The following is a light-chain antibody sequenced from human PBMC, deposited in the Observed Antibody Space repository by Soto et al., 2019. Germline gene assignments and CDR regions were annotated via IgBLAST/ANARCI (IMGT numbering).Light chain of an antibody. CDR2: GVS. CDR1: QSVSSGY. V-gene: IGKV3-20*01. J-gene: IGKJ1*01. Sequence: EIVLTQSPGTLSLSPRERATLSCRASQSVSSGYLAWYQHKPGQAPRLLIYGVSSRAPGIPDRFSGSGSGADFTITISRPEPEDSAVYYCQQYAAPPRTFGQGTKVEVK. CDR3: QQYAAPPRT.